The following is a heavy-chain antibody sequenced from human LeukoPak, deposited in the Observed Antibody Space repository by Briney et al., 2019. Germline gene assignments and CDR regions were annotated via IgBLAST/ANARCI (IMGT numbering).Heavy chain of an antibody. D-gene: IGHD5-12*01. Sequence: PGGSLRLSCAASGFTFSGYSMNWVRQAPGKGLEWVSSISTTSRYIYYADSVKARFTVSGDNAKNSLYLQMNSLRAEDTAVYYCARGNSDYDHDYWGQGTLVTVSS. CDR3: ARGNSDYDHDY. V-gene: IGHV3-21*01. CDR2: ISTTSRYI. J-gene: IGHJ4*02. CDR1: GFTFSGYS.